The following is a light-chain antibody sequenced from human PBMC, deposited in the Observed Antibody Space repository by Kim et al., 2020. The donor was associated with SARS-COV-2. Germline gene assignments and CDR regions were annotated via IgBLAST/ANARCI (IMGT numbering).Light chain of an antibody. Sequence: ASVGDRGTITCRARQGISNDLAWYQRKPGKVPKLLIYAASALRSGVPFRFSGSGSGTDFTLTISSLQPEDVATYYCQKYNGAPWAFGQGTKVDIK. CDR2: AAS. CDR3: QKYNGAPWA. CDR1: QGISND. V-gene: IGKV1-27*01. J-gene: IGKJ1*01.